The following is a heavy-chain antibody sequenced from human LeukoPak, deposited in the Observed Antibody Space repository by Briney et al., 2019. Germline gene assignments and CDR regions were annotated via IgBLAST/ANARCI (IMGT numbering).Heavy chain of an antibody. Sequence: SETLSLTCTVSGGSISSSSYYCGWIRQPPGKGLEWIGSIYYSGSTYYNPSLKSRVTISVDTSENQFSLKLSSVTAADTAVYYCASPSSVVPPDAFDIWGQGTMVTVSS. J-gene: IGHJ3*02. CDR1: GGSISSSSYY. CDR2: IYYSGST. CDR3: ASPSSVVPPDAFDI. V-gene: IGHV4-39*01. D-gene: IGHD2-15*01.